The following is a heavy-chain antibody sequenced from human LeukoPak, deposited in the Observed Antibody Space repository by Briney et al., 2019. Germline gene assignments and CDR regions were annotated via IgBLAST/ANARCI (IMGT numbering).Heavy chain of an antibody. D-gene: IGHD4-11*01. CDR3: ARGARLHHFDY. V-gene: IGHV4-4*02. CDR1: GGSISSSNW. J-gene: IGHJ4*02. CDR2: INHSGST. Sequence: PSGTLSLTCAVSGGSISSSNWWSWVRQPPGKGLEWIGEINHSGSTNYNPSLKSRVTISVDTSKNQFSLKLSSVTAADTAVYYCARGARLHHFDYWGQGTLVTVSS.